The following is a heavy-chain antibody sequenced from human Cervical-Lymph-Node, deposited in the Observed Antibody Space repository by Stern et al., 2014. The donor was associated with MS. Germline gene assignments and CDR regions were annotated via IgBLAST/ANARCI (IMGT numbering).Heavy chain of an antibody. J-gene: IGHJ3*02. V-gene: IGHV2-70*01. CDR2: IDLDDDK. Sequence: QITLKESGPALVKPTQTLTLTCTFSGFSLSTSGMCVSWIRQPPGKALEWIALIDLDDDKYYSTSLKTRLTISKDTSKNQVVLTMTNMDPVDTATYYCARIPTYYYDSSGYSDAFDIWGQGTMVTVSS. CDR3: ARIPTYYYDSSGYSDAFDI. D-gene: IGHD3-22*01. CDR1: GFSLSTSGMC.